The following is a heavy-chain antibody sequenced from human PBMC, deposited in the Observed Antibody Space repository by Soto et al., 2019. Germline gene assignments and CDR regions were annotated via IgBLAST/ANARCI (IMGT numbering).Heavy chain of an antibody. CDR2: NNHSGST. J-gene: IGHJ4*02. Sequence: QVQLQQWGAGLLKPSETLSLTCAVYGGSFSGYYWSWIRQPPGKGLEWIGENNHSGSTNYNPSLKRRVTLSVDTSKNQFSLKLSSVTPADTAVYYCARGGYSYGYRFDYWGQGCLVTVSS. CDR3: ARGGYSYGYRFDY. V-gene: IGHV4-34*01. D-gene: IGHD5-18*01. CDR1: GGSFSGYY.